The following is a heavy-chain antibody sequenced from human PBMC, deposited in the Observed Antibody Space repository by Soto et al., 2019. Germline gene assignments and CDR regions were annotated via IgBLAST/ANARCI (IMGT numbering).Heavy chain of an antibody. CDR3: ARACTRHFALGMAV. CDR2: INPNSGGT. Sequence: ASVKVSCKASGYTFTGYYMHWVRQAPGQGLEWMGWINPNSGGTNYAQKFQGRVTMTRDTSISTACMELSRLRSDDTAVYYCARACTRHFALGMAVWGQGTRVTVSS. V-gene: IGHV1-2*02. J-gene: IGHJ6*02. CDR1: GYTFTGYY. D-gene: IGHD2-2*01.